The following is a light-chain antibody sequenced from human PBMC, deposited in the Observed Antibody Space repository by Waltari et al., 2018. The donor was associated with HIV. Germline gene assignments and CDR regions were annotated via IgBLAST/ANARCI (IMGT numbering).Light chain of an antibody. V-gene: IGLV2-8*01. Sequence: QSALTQPPSASGSPGQSVTISCTGTSSDVCRYNYVSWYQQHPGKAPRLIIYDVSQRPSGVPDRFSGSKSGNTASLTVSGLQAEDEADYYCSSYAGSNNLLFGGGTKLTVL. CDR1: SSDVCRYNY. J-gene: IGLJ2*01. CDR3: SSYAGSNNLL. CDR2: DVS.